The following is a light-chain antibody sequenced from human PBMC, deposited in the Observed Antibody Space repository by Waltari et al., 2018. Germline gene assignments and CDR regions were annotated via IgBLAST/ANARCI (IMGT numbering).Light chain of an antibody. CDR2: DTS. Sequence: EIVLTQSPATLSLSPGERATLSCRASQSVSSHLAWYQQKPGQAPRLLIYDTSNRATCIPAKFSGSGSGTDFTLTISSLAPDDFAVYYCQQRSNWAWTFGPGTKVEIK. J-gene: IGKJ1*01. CDR1: QSVSSH. V-gene: IGKV3-11*01. CDR3: QQRSNWAWT.